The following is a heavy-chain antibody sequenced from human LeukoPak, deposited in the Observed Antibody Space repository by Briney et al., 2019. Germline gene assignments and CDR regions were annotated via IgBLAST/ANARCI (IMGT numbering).Heavy chain of an antibody. Sequence: GGSLRLSCAASGFTFSSYAMHWVRQAPGKGLEYVSAISSSGGSTYYANSVKGRFTISRDNSKNTLYLQMGSLRAEDMAVYYCARDLYIAAVTAAFDIWGQGTMVTVSS. CDR2: ISSSGGST. CDR3: ARDLYIAAVTAAFDI. J-gene: IGHJ3*02. D-gene: IGHD6-13*01. V-gene: IGHV3-64*01. CDR1: GFTFSSYA.